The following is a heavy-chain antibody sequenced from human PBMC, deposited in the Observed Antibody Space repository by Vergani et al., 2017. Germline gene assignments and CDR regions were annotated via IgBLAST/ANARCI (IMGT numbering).Heavy chain of an antibody. Sequence: EVQLVESGGGLVQPGGSLTLSCAASGFTVSSNYMSWVRQAPGKGLEWVSVIYSGGSTYYADSVKGRFTISRHNSKNTLYLQMNSLRAEDPAVYYCARDRVDIVATTTYYYYYYVMDVWGEGTTVTVSS. D-gene: IGHD5-12*01. CDR1: GFTVSSNY. CDR3: ARDRVDIVATTTYYYYYYVMDV. J-gene: IGHJ6*04. CDR2: IYSGGST. V-gene: IGHV3-53*04.